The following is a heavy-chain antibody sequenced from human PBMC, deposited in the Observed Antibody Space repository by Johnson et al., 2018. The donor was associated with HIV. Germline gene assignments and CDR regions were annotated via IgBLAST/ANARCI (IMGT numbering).Heavy chain of an antibody. V-gene: IGHV3-9*01. CDR3: ARDTYTHRTTVTESAFDI. CDR1: GFTFDDYA. CDR2: INWNSGSI. J-gene: IGHJ3*02. D-gene: IGHD4-11*01. Sequence: VQLVESGGGSVQPGGSLRLSCAASGFTFDDYAMNWVRQAPGKGLEWVSGINWNSGSIAYADSVKGRFTISRDNAKKSLYLQMNSLRPEDSALYYCARDTYTHRTTVTESAFDIWGQGTMVTVSS.